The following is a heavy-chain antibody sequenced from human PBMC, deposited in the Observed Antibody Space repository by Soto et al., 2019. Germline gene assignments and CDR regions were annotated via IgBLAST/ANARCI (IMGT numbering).Heavy chain of an antibody. V-gene: IGHV3-53*02. D-gene: IGHD1-26*01. CDR3: AKKPPSSIQGWAFGMDV. Sequence: EVQLVETGGGLIQPGGSLRLSCLASGFSGTTNYIIWVRQPPGKGLEWVSTTFTGGSTHYADSVKGRFSISRDNSKNTVYLQMNNLRVEDTSVYYCAKKPPSSIQGWAFGMDVWGQGTTVSVSS. J-gene: IGHJ6*02. CDR1: GFSGTTNY. CDR2: TFTGGST.